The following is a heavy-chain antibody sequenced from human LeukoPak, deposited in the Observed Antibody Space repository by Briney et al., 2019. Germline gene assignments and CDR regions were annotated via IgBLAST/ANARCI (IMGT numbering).Heavy chain of an antibody. J-gene: IGHJ4*02. CDR2: INPNSGGT. D-gene: IGHD3-10*01. CDR1: GYTFTGYY. CDR3: AREMGVTMVRRNFDY. V-gene: IGHV1-2*02. Sequence: ASVKVSCKASGYTFTGYYMHWVRQAPGQGLEWMGWINPNSGGTNYAQKFQGRVTMTRDTSISTAYMELSRLRSDDTAVYYCAREMGVTMVRRNFDYWGQGTLVTVSS.